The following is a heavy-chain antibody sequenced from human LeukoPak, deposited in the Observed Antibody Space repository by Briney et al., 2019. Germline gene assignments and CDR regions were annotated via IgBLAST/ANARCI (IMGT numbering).Heavy chain of an antibody. CDR1: RLIVSGNY. Sequence: PGGSLRLSCVVSRLIVSGNYMTWVRQFPGGGLEWVAILYSGGDTYYGASVKGRFTIFRDNSNNTLYLQMSSLRVEDTAIYYCAKVPLNWRSGDNWFDIWGQGTLVTVSS. CDR2: LYSGGDT. CDR3: AKVPLNWRSGDNWFDI. D-gene: IGHD1-1*01. V-gene: IGHV3-66*02. J-gene: IGHJ5*02.